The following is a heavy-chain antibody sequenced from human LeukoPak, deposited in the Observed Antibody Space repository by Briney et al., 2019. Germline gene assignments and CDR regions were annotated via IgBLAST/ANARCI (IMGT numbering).Heavy chain of an antibody. CDR3: ARARYYYDSSGYYPFDY. J-gene: IGHJ4*02. CDR1: GYAFTSYY. Sequence: ASVKVSCKASGYAFTSYYMYWVRQAPGQGLEWMGWINPNSGGTNYAQKFQGRVTMTRDTSISTAYMELSRLRSDDTAVYYCARARYYYDSSGYYPFDYWGQGTLVTVSS. CDR2: INPNSGGT. D-gene: IGHD3-22*01. V-gene: IGHV1-2*02.